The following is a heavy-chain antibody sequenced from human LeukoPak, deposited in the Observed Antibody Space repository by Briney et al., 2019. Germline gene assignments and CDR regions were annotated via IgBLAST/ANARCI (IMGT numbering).Heavy chain of an antibody. V-gene: IGHV3-23*01. CDR3: ARDSSRYGDYVGY. J-gene: IGHJ4*02. Sequence: GGSLRLSCAASGFTFSSYGMSWVRQAPGKGLEWVSAISGSGGSTYYADSVKGRFTISRDNAKNSLYLQMNSLRAEDTAVYYCARDSSRYGDYVGYWGQGTLVTVSS. D-gene: IGHD4-17*01. CDR1: GFTFSSYG. CDR2: ISGSGGST.